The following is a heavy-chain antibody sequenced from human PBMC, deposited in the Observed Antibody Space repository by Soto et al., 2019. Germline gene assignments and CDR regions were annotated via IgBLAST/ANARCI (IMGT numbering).Heavy chain of an antibody. CDR2: ISGSGGST. D-gene: IGHD5-12*01. J-gene: IGHJ4*02. V-gene: IGHV3-23*01. CDR1: GFTFSGFA. CDR3: AKMEGDSGYGPIDY. Sequence: GGSLRLSCAAFGFTFSGFAMSWVRQAPGKGLEWVSAISGSGGSTYYADSVKGRFTISRDNSKNTLYLQMNSLRAEDTAVYYCAKMEGDSGYGPIDYWGQGTLVTVSS.